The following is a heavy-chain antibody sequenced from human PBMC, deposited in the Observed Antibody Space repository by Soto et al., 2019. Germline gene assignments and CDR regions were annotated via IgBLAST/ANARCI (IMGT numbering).Heavy chain of an antibody. CDR3: ARVTPPGGFGELLPIFVT. J-gene: IGHJ4*02. V-gene: IGHV1-18*01. CDR2: ISAYNGNT. CDR1: GYTFTSYG. Sequence: QVQLVQSGAEVKKPGASVKVSCKASGYTFTSYGISWVRQAPGQGLEWMGWISAYNGNTNYAQKLQGRVTMTTDTATSTAYMELRSLRSDDTAVYYCARVTPPGGFGELLPIFVTWGQGTLVTVSS. D-gene: IGHD3-10*01.